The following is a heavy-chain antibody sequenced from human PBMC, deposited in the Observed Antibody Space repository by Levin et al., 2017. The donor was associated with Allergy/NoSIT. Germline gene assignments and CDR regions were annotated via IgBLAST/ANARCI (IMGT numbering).Heavy chain of an antibody. CDR2: IYYSGST. CDR1: GGSISSYY. V-gene: IGHV4-59*01. J-gene: IGHJ5*02. Sequence: SETLSLTCTVSGGSISSYYWSWIRQPPGKGLEWIGYIYYSGSTNYNPSLKSRVTISVDTSKNQFSLKLSSVTAADTAVYYCAREVGHDYGDEMAWFDPWGQGTLVTVSS. CDR3: AREVGHDYGDEMAWFDP. D-gene: IGHD4-17*01.